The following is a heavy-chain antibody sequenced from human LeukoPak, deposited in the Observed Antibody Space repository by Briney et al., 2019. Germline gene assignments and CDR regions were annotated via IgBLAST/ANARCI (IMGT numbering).Heavy chain of an antibody. CDR3: ARDMVRAYKCDP. J-gene: IGHJ5*02. CDR1: EYTFTIYY. Sequence: ASVSVSCKASEYTFTIYYIHWVRQAPGQGLEWMGWINPNTGGTNFAQKFQGRVTMTRDTSISTAYMELSRLRSDDTAVYYCARDMVRAYKCDPWGQGTLVTVSS. V-gene: IGHV1-2*02. CDR2: INPNTGGT. D-gene: IGHD3-10*01.